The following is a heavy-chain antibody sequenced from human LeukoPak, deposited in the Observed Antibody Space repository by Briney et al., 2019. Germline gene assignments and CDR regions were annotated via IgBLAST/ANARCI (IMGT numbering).Heavy chain of an antibody. CDR3: ATGYDILTGWAHNFDY. Sequence: ASVKVSCKVSGYTLTELSMHWVRQAPGKGLEWMGGFDPEDGETIYAQKFQGRVTMTEDTSTDTAYMELSSLRSEDTAVYYCATGYDILTGWAHNFDYWGQGTLVTVSS. D-gene: IGHD3-9*01. CDR1: GYTLTELS. CDR2: FDPEDGET. V-gene: IGHV1-24*01. J-gene: IGHJ4*02.